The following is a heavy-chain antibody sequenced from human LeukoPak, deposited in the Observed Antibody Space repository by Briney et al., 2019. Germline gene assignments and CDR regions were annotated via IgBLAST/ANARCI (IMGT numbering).Heavy chain of an antibody. J-gene: IGHJ6*02. V-gene: IGHV1-18*01. CDR1: GYTFTSYG. Sequence: ASVKVSCKASGYTFTSYGISWVRQAPGQGLEWMGWISAYNGNTNYAQKLQGRVTMTTDTSTSTAYMELRSLRSDDTAVYYCARDPSYCSGGSCYLPLYDYYYDRDVWGQGTTVTVSS. D-gene: IGHD2-15*01. CDR3: ARDPSYCSGGSCYLPLYDYYYDRDV. CDR2: ISAYNGNT.